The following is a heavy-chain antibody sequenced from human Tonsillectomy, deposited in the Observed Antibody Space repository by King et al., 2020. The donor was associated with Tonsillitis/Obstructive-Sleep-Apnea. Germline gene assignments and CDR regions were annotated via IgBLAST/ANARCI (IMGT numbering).Heavy chain of an antibody. CDR2: ISYDGSNK. CDR1: GFTFSSYG. Sequence: VQLVESGGGVVQPGRSLRLSCAASGFTFSSYGMHWVRQAPVKGLEWGAVISYDGSNKYYADSVKGRFTISRENSKNTLYLQMNSLRAEDTAVYYCAKDPGGIYYYYYMDVWGKGTTVTVSS. D-gene: IGHD3-16*01. CDR3: AKDPGGIYYYYYMDV. V-gene: IGHV3-30*18. J-gene: IGHJ6*03.